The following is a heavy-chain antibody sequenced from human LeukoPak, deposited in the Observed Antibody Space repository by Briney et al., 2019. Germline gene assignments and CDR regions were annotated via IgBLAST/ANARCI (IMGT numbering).Heavy chain of an antibody. CDR1: GGSISSYY. J-gene: IGHJ2*01. V-gene: IGHV4-59*01. D-gene: IGHD3-22*01. CDR2: IYYSGNT. Sequence: SETLSLTCTVFGGSISSYYWSWIRQPPGKGLEWIGYIYYSGNTNSISIDTSKNQFSLQLSSVTAADTAVYYCARDRDSSGLRDFDLWGRGTLVTVSA. CDR3: ARDRDSSGLRDFDL.